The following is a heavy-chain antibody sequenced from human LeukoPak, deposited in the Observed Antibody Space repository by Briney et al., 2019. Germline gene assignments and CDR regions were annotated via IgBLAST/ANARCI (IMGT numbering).Heavy chain of an antibody. Sequence: GGSLRLSCAASGFTFSSYWMSWVREAPGKGLEWVANIKQDGGEKYYVGSVKGRFTVSRDNAKNSLYLQMNSLRAEDTAVYYCARGVMDYDSSGYYYYYYYYYMDVWGKGTTVTVSS. J-gene: IGHJ6*03. CDR3: ARGVMDYDSSGYYYYYYYYYMDV. CDR1: GFTFSSYW. D-gene: IGHD3-22*01. V-gene: IGHV3-7*02. CDR2: IKQDGGEK.